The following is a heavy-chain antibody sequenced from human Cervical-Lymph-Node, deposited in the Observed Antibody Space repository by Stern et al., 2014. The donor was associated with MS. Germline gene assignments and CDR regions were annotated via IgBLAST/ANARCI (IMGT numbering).Heavy chain of an antibody. D-gene: IGHD4-17*01. CDR3: AKPKTTVTTNGMDV. CDR1: GFTFSSYG. CDR2: ISYDGSNK. Sequence: VQLVQSGGGVVHPGRSLRLSCAASGFTFSSYGMHWVRQAPGKGLEWVAVISYDGSNKYYADYVKGRFTISRDNSKNTLYLQMNSLRAEDTAVYYCAKPKTTVTTNGMDVWGQGTTVTVSS. J-gene: IGHJ6*02. V-gene: IGHV3-30*18.